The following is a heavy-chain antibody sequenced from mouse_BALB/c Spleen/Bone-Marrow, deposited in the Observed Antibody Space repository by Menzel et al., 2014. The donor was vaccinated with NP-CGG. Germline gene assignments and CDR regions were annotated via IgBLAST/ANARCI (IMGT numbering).Heavy chain of an antibody. D-gene: IGHD2-4*01. CDR3: ARCPYYDDAKDY. V-gene: IGHV1-54*01. CDR1: GYAFTNYL. Sequence: VQLQQSGAELVRPGTSVKVSCKASGYAFTNYLIEWVKQRPGQGLEWIGVINPGSGGTNYNEKFKVKATLTADKSSSTAYMQLSSLTSDDSAVYFCARCPYYDDAKDYWGQGTSVTVSS. CDR2: INPGSGGT. J-gene: IGHJ4*01.